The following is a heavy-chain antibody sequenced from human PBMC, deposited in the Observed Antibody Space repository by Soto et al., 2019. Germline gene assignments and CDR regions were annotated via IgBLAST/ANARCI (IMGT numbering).Heavy chain of an antibody. CDR3: AKDSTRAYYYYMAV. D-gene: IGHD3-3*02. V-gene: IGHV3-30*18. J-gene: IGHJ6*03. CDR1: GFTFNNYG. Sequence: QVQLVESGGGVVQPGRSLRLSCAASGFTFNNYGIHWVRQAPGKGLGWVSFISYDGNKKNYQDSVKGRFTISRDNSKNSLFMQRNSLNLEDTAVYFCAKDSTRAYYYYMAVWGKGTTVTVSS. CDR2: ISYDGNKK.